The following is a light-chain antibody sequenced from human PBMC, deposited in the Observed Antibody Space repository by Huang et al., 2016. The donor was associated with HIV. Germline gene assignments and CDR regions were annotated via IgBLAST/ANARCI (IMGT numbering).Light chain of an antibody. CDR1: QSVSSN. Sequence: EVVMTQSPATLSVSPGERVTLSCRASQSVSSNLAWYQQKPGQPPRLLIYGTSTRATGIPARFSGSGSGTEFTLTISSLQSEDFAVYYCHQYNNRYPYTFGQGTKLEIK. CDR2: GTS. J-gene: IGKJ2*01. CDR3: HQYNNRYPYT. V-gene: IGKV3-15*01.